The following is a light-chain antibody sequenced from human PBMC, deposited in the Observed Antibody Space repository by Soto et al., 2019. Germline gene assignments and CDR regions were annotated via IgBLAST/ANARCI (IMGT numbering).Light chain of an antibody. CDR1: SSDVGGYNY. Sequence: QSALTQPPSASGSPGQSVTISCTGTSSDVGGYNYVSWYQQHPGKAPKLMIYDVSERPSGVPDRFSGSKSGNTASLTVSGLQAEDEADYYCSSYGGSNNLIFGGGTKGTVL. CDR2: DVS. V-gene: IGLV2-8*01. J-gene: IGLJ2*01. CDR3: SSYGGSNNLI.